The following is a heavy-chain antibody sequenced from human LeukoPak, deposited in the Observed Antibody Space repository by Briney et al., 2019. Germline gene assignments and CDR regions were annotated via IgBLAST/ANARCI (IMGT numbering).Heavy chain of an antibody. CDR2: ISGSGGST. CDR3: ARDSIVVVPAAYYYYGMDV. CDR1: GFTFSSYA. D-gene: IGHD2-2*01. J-gene: IGHJ6*02. Sequence: GGSLRLSCAAAGFTFSSYAMSWVRQAPGKGLEWVSAISGSGGSTYYADSVKGRFTISRDNSKNTLYLQMNSLRAGDTAVYYCARDSIVVVPAAYYYYGMDVWGQGTTVTVSS. V-gene: IGHV3-23*01.